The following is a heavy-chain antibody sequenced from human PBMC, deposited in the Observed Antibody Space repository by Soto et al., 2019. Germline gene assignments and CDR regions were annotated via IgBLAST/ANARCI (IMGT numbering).Heavy chain of an antibody. V-gene: IGHV4-4*02. CDR2: VHYYGGT. CDR1: SGSVSNDNW. J-gene: IGHJ1*01. CDR3: TKNSAYALDY. Sequence: SETLSLTCGASSGSVSNDNWWSWVRQSPGKGLEWIGEVHYYGGTNYNPSLESRVTISVDTSRNKFSLRLNSVTAADTAIYYCTKNSAYALDYWGQGTLVTVS. D-gene: IGHD3-16*01.